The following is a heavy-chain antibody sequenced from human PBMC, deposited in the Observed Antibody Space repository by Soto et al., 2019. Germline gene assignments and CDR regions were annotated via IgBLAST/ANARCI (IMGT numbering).Heavy chain of an antibody. D-gene: IGHD2-15*01. CDR1: GLTFSSYA. Sequence: EVQLLESGGGLVQPGGSLRLSCAASGLTFSSYAMSWVRQAPGKGLEWVSTISGSTSITYYADSVKGRFTISRDDSKNTLYLQMNGLRAEDTAVYYCARDYRYCSGGSCYQKYWGQGTLVTVSS. CDR2: ISGSTSIT. J-gene: IGHJ4*01. CDR3: ARDYRYCSGGSCYQKY. V-gene: IGHV3-23*01.